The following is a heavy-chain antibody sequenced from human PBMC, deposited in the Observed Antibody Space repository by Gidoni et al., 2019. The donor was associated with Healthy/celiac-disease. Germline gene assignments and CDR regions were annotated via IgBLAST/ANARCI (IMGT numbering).Heavy chain of an antibody. V-gene: IGHV4-39*01. Sequence: QLQLQESGPGLVKPSETLSLTCTVSGGAISSSSYYWGWIRQPPGKGLEWIGSICYSGSTYYNPSLKSRVTISVDTSKNQFSLKLSSVTAADTAVCYCARPESSGSDSVGAYFDYGGQGTMVTVSS. CDR1: GGAISSSSYY. CDR2: ICYSGST. J-gene: IGHJ4*02. CDR3: ARPESSGSDSVGAYFDY. D-gene: IGHD3-10*01.